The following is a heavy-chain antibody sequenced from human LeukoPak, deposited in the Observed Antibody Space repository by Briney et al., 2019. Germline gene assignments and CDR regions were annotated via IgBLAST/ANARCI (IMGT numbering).Heavy chain of an antibody. CDR1: GFVFSGYA. J-gene: IGHJ4*02. V-gene: IGHV3-33*01. CDR2: IWFDGTEK. Sequence: GGSLRLSCAASGFVFSGYAMHWVRQVPGKGLEWVALIWFDGTEKFYADSVKGRFTISRDNSRNTVDLQMNSLRVEDTAVYYCARDSNPAGDYWGQGTLVTVSS. CDR3: ARDSNPAGDY.